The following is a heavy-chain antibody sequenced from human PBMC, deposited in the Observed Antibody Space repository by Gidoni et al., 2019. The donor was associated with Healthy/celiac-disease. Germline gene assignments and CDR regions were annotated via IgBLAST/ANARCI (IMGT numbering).Heavy chain of an antibody. J-gene: IGHJ4*02. D-gene: IGHD3-9*01. CDR2: IWYDGSNK. CDR3: ARDKDGILTGYYDY. CDR1: GLTFTRYG. Sequence: QVQLVESGGGVVQPGRSLRLSCAASGLTFTRYGMHGVRQAPGKGLEWVAVIWYDGSNKYYADSVKGRFTISRDNSKNTLYLQMNSLRAEDTAVYYCARDKDGILTGYYDYWGQGTLVTVSS. V-gene: IGHV3-33*01.